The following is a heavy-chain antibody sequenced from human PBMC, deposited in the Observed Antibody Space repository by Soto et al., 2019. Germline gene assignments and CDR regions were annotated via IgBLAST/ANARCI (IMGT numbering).Heavy chain of an antibody. V-gene: IGHV4-39*01. J-gene: IGHJ4*02. CDR2: IYYRGST. CDR1: GGSITSSSYY. Sequence: QLQLQESGPRLVKPSETLSLSCSVSGGSITSSSYYWGWIRQATGKGLEWIGTIYYRGSTYYNPSLKSRVTISADTSKNQFSLKLSSVTAADTAVYSCASPVGADYTFAYWGQGTLVTVSS. D-gene: IGHD4-4*01. CDR3: ASPVGADYTFAY.